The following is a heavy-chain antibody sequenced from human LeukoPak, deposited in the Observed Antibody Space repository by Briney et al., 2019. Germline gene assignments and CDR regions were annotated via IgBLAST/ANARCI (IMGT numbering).Heavy chain of an antibody. V-gene: IGHV1-69*13. J-gene: IGHJ4*02. Sequence: ASVKVSCKASGGTFSSYAISWVRQAPGQGLEWMGGIIPIFGTANYAQKFQGRVTITADESTSTAYMELSSLRPEDTAVYYCARGLLRYFDWSLNYWGQGTLVTVSS. CDR1: GGTFSSYA. CDR2: IIPIFGTA. CDR3: ARGLLRYFDWSLNY. D-gene: IGHD3-9*01.